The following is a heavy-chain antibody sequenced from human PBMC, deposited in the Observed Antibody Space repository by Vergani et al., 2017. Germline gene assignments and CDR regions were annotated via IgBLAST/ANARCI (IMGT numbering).Heavy chain of an antibody. V-gene: IGHV4-59*01. Sequence: QVRLQESGPGLVKPSETLSLTCSVSGGSMSGYWSWIRQPPGKELEWIGYMYHSGSTNYNPSLETRVTISGDTSKNQFSLKLNSVTAADTAVYYCGRDFYDSGSFVGLWFDPWGHGTLVTVSS. CDR1: GGSMSGY. J-gene: IGHJ5*02. D-gene: IGHD3-10*01. CDR2: MYHSGST. CDR3: GRDFYDSGSFVGLWFDP.